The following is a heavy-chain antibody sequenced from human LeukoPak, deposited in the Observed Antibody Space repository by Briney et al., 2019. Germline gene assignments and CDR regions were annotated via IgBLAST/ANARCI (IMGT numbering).Heavy chain of an antibody. Sequence: SETLSLTCTVSGGSISSYYWSWIRQPAGKGLEWMGRIYTSGSTNYNPSLKSRVTMSVDTSKNQFSLKLSSVTAADTAVYYCARASHDYVWGSYPNDAFDIRGQGTMVTVSS. CDR1: GGSISSYY. CDR2: IYTSGST. J-gene: IGHJ3*02. CDR3: ARASHDYVWGSYPNDAFDI. V-gene: IGHV4-4*07. D-gene: IGHD3-16*02.